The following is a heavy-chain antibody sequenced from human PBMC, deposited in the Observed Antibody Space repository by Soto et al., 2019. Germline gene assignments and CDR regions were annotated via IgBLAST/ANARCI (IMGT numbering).Heavy chain of an antibody. CDR1: GYSISSGYY. Sequence: TSETLSLTCAVSGYSISSGYYWGWIRQPPGKGLEWIGSIYHSGSTYYNPSLKSRVTISVDTSKNQFSLKLSSVTAADTAVYYCARDAPGYDSSGYYPTNYYYGMDVWGQGTTVTVSS. J-gene: IGHJ6*02. D-gene: IGHD3-22*01. CDR3: ARDAPGYDSSGYYPTNYYYGMDV. V-gene: IGHV4-38-2*02. CDR2: IYHSGST.